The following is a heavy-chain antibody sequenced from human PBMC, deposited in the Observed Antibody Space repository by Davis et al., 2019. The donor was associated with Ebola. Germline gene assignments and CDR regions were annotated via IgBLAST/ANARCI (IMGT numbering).Heavy chain of an antibody. V-gene: IGHV4-34*01. CDR3: ARDPTGTTNMDV. CDR1: GGSFSGYY. D-gene: IGHD1-7*01. Sequence: PSETLSLTCAVYGGSFSGYYWSWIRQPPGKGLEWIGEINHSGSTNYNPSLKSRVTISVDTSKNQFSLKLSSVTAADTAVYYCARDPTGTTNMDVWGKGTTVTVSS. J-gene: IGHJ6*03. CDR2: INHSGST.